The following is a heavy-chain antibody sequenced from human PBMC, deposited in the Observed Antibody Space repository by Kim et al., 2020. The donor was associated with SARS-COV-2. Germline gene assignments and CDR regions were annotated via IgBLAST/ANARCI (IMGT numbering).Heavy chain of an antibody. Sequence: GGSLRLSCAASGFTFSSYWMHWVRQAPGKGLVWVSRINSDGSSTSYADSVKGRFTISRDNAKNTLYLQMNSLRAEDTAVYYCARGVSQYHFDYWGQGTLVTVSS. CDR3: ARGVSQYHFDY. D-gene: IGHD2-2*02. V-gene: IGHV3-74*01. CDR2: INSDGSST. J-gene: IGHJ4*02. CDR1: GFTFSSYW.